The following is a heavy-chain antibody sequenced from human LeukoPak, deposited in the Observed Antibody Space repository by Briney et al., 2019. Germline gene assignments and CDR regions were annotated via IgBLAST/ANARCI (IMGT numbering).Heavy chain of an antibody. J-gene: IGHJ3*02. Sequence: GGSLRLSCAASGFTFDDYGMSWVRQAPGKGLEWVSGINWNGGSTGYADSVKGRFTISRDNAKNSLYLQMNSLRVEDTAVYYCARDRGYSGYDYVFDIWGQGTMVTVSS. V-gene: IGHV3-20*04. CDR1: GFTFDDYG. CDR3: ARDRGYSGYDYVFDI. CDR2: INWNGGST. D-gene: IGHD5-12*01.